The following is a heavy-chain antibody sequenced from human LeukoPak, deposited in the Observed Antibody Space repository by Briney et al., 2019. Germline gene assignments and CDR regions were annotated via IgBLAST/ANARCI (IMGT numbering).Heavy chain of an antibody. V-gene: IGHV3-33*01. D-gene: IGHD2-15*01. Sequence: GRSLRLSCAASGFTFSSYGMHWVRQAPGKGLEWVAVIWYDGSNKYYADSVKGRFTISRDNSKNTLYLQMNSLRAEDTAVYYCASSAWVGSGGSCSLYYWGQGTLVTVSS. J-gene: IGHJ4*02. CDR1: GFTFSSYG. CDR3: ASSAWVGSGGSCSLYY. CDR2: IWYDGSNK.